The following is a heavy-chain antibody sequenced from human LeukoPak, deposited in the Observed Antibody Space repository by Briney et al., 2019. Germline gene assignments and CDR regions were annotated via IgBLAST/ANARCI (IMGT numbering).Heavy chain of an antibody. CDR3: ARGGGSGLVLDYYYGMDV. CDR2: INWNGGST. Sequence: PGGSLRLSCAASGFTFDDYGMSWVRQAPGKGLEWVSGINWNGGSTGYADSVKGRFTISRDNAKNSLYLQMNSLRAEDTALYHCARGGGSGLVLDYYYGMDVWGQGTTVTVSS. V-gene: IGHV3-20*01. CDR1: GFTFDDYG. J-gene: IGHJ6*02. D-gene: IGHD3-10*01.